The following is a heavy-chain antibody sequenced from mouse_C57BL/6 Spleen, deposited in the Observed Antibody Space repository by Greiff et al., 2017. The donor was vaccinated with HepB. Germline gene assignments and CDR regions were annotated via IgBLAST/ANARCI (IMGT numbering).Heavy chain of an antibody. D-gene: IGHD2-4*01. Sequence: QVQLQQPGAELVKPGASVKLSCKASGYTFTSYWMQWVKQRPGQGLEWIGEIDPSDSYTNYNQKFKGKATLTVDTSSSTAYMQLSSLTSEDSAVYYCARPFYDYDVSFAYWGQGTLVTVSA. V-gene: IGHV1-50*01. CDR2: IDPSDSYT. J-gene: IGHJ3*01. CDR3: ARPFYDYDVSFAY. CDR1: GYTFTSYW.